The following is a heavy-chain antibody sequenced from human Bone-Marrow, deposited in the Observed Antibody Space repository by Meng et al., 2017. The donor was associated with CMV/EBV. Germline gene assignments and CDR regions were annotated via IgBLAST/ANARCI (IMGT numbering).Heavy chain of an antibody. Sequence: GSLRLSCTVSGYSISSGYYWGWIRQPPGKGLEWIGSIYHSGSTYYNPSLKSRVTISVDTSKNQFSLKLSSVTAADTAVYYCEGIAARYGVAFWGPGNTVTFSS. D-gene: IGHD6-25*01. CDR1: GYSISSGYY. CDR3: EGIAARYGVAF. J-gene: IGHJ6*02. CDR2: IYHSGST. V-gene: IGHV4-38-2*02.